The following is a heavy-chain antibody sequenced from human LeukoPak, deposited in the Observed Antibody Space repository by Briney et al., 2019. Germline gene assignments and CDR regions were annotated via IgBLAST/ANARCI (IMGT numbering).Heavy chain of an antibody. CDR3: ARFRDSSGYYYYYYGMDV. J-gene: IGHJ6*02. Sequence: GGSLRLSCAASGFTVSSNYMSWVRQAPGKGLEWVSVIYSGGSTYYADSVTGRFTISRDNSKNTLYLQMNSLRAEDTAVYYCARFRDSSGYYYYYYGMDVWGQGTTVTVSS. D-gene: IGHD3-22*01. CDR1: GFTVSSNY. CDR2: IYSGGST. V-gene: IGHV3-66*01.